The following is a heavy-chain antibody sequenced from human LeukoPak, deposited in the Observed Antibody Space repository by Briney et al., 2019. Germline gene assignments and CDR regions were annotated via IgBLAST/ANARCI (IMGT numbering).Heavy chain of an antibody. CDR2: IKQDGREE. CDR3: ARLWEGSESCYRPNDC. J-gene: IGHJ4*02. CDR1: GFPFSNYW. Sequence: GGSLRLFCAASGFPFSNYWMIWVRQAPGKGLEWVANIKQDGREEYYVDAGRGRFTNSRDNARNSLYLQMNTLGAEDTAGYYCARLWEGSESCYRPNDCWGQGTLVTVSS. D-gene: IGHD3-10*01. V-gene: IGHV3-7*03.